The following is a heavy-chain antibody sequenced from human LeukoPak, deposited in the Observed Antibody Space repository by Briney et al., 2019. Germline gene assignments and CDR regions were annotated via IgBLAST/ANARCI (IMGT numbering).Heavy chain of an antibody. CDR3: ARATNYYMDV. V-gene: IGHV3-23*01. CDR2: ISGSGGST. CDR1: GFTFSIYA. J-gene: IGHJ6*03. Sequence: GGSLRLSCAASGFTFSIYAMSWVRQAPGKGLEWVSAISGSGGSTYYADSVKGRFTISRDNAKNTLYLQMNSLRAEDTAVYYCARATNYYMDVWGKGTTVTVSS.